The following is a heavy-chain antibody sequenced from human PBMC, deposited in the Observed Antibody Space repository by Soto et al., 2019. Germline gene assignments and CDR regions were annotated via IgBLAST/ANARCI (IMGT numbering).Heavy chain of an antibody. V-gene: IGHV1-46*01. D-gene: IGHD2-21*01. CDR2: INPSGGST. J-gene: IGHJ6*02. CDR3: AREPLWWFTGRGDYGMGV. Sequence: GASVKVSCKASGYTFTSYYMHWVRQAPGQGLEWMGIINPSGGSTSYAQKFQGRVTMTRDTSTSTVYMELSSLRSEDTAVYYCAREPLWWFTGRGDYGMGVWGQGTTVTVSS. CDR1: GYTFTSYY.